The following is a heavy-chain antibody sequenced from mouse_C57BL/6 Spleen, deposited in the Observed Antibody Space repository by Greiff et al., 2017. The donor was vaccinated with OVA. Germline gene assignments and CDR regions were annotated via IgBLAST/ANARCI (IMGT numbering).Heavy chain of an antibody. CDR1: GYTFTSYW. J-gene: IGHJ1*03. D-gene: IGHD4-1*01. Sequence: QVQLQQPGAELVRPGSSVKLSCKASGYTFTSYWMHWVKQRPIQGLEWIGNIDPSDSETHYNQKFKDKATLTVDKSSSTAYMQLSSLTSEDSADYYCARDWDSWYFDVWGTGTTVTVSS. CDR2: IDPSDSET. V-gene: IGHV1-52*01. CDR3: ARDWDSWYFDV.